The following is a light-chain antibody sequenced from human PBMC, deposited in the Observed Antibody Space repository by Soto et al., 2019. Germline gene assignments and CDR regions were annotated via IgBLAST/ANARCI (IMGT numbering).Light chain of an antibody. J-gene: IGKJ1*01. CDR1: QSVSSN. CDR3: QQYNNWPPCT. V-gene: IGKV3-15*01. Sequence: EIVMTQSPATLSVSPWERATHSCRASQSVSSNLAWYQQKPGQAPRLLIYGASTRATGIPARFSGSRSGTEFTLTISILQSEDFAVYHCQQYNNWPPCTFGQGTKVEIK. CDR2: GAS.